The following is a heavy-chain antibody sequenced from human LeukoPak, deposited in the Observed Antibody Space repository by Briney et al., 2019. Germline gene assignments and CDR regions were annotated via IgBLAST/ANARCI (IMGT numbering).Heavy chain of an antibody. CDR2: IPSDGSNK. D-gene: IGHD5-18*01. Sequence: SGRSLRLSCAASGFTFSTYGMHWVRQAPGKGLEWVAVIPSDGSNKYYADSVKGRFTISRDNSKNTLYLQMNSLRAEDTAVYYCAKRGYSYSFDYWGQGTLVTVSS. J-gene: IGHJ4*02. CDR3: AKRGYSYSFDY. CDR1: GFTFSTYG. V-gene: IGHV3-30*18.